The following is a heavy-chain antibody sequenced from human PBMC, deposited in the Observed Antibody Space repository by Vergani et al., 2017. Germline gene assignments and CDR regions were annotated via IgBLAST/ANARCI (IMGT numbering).Heavy chain of an antibody. D-gene: IGHD6-19*01. V-gene: IGHV1-18*01. CDR1: DYTFTNYG. CDR3: ARARAGRQWLAASGFDS. J-gene: IGHJ4*02. Sequence: QVQLVQSGAEVKKPGASVRVSCKASDYTFTNYGISWVRQAPGQGLEWMGWVSAYNGDTNYAQKFHGRVTMTTDASTSTAYMELRSLRSDDTAVYYCARARAGRQWLAASGFDSWGQGTLVTVSS. CDR2: VSAYNGDT.